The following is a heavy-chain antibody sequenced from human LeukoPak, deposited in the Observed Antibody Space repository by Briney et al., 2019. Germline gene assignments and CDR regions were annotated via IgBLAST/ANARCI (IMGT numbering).Heavy chain of an antibody. Sequence: SETLPLTCTVSGGSISSSSYYWGWIRQPPGKGLEWIGSIYYSGSTYYNPSLKSRVTISVDTSKNQFSLKLSSVTAADTAVYYCARQGEREYFDYWGQGTLVTVSS. V-gene: IGHV4-39*01. CDR2: IYYSGST. CDR1: GGSISSSSYY. D-gene: IGHD3-10*01. CDR3: ARQGEREYFDY. J-gene: IGHJ4*02.